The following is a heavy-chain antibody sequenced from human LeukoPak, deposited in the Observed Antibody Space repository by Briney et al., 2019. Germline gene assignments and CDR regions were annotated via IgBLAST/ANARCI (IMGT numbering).Heavy chain of an antibody. J-gene: IGHJ4*02. CDR2: ISGRGGST. CDR1: GFTFSSYA. CDR3: AKGRNTMIVVAPFDY. Sequence: PGGSLRLSCAASGFTFSSYAMSWVRQAPGKGLEWVSAISGRGGSTYYADSVKGRFTISRDNSKNTLYLQMNSLRAEDTAVYYCAKGRNTMIVVAPFDYWGQGTLVTVSS. V-gene: IGHV3-23*01. D-gene: IGHD3-22*01.